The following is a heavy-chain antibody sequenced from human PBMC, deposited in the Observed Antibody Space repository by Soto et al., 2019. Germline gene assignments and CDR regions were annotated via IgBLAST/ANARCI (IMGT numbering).Heavy chain of an antibody. CDR1: GDSIRSRRYY. CDR3: ARHLHPTTGYCPSTSCYHFDY. D-gene: IGHD2-2*01. V-gene: IGHV4-39*01. CDR2: IYYRGST. J-gene: IGHJ4*02. Sequence: SVTLSLTCSVSGDSIRSRRYYLGWVRRPPGEGLGWIGSIYYRGSTYYSPSLKSRVTISVDTSKNQFSLKLSSVTAADTAVYYCARHLHPTTGYCPSTSCYHFDYWGQGTLVTVSS.